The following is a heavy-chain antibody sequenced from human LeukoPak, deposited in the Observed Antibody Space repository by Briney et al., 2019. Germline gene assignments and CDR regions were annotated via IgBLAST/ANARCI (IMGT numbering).Heavy chain of an antibody. D-gene: IGHD3-22*01. CDR3: ARTPPYYYDSSGYSFLFDY. CDR2: MNPNSGNT. J-gene: IGHJ4*02. CDR1: GYTFTSYD. Sequence: ASVKVSCKASGYTFTSYDINWVRQATGQGLEWMGWMNPNSGNTGYAQKFQGRVTMTRNTSISTAYMELSSLRSEDTAVYYCARTPPYYYDSSGYSFLFDYWGQGTLVTVSP. V-gene: IGHV1-8*01.